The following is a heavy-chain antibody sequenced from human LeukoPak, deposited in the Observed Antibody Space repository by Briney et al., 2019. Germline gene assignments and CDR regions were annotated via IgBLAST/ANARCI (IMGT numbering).Heavy chain of an antibody. CDR2: INPNSGGT. D-gene: IGHD3-22*01. CDR3: ARAPYYYDSSGSTLGY. Sequence: GASAKVSCKASGYTFTGYYMHWVRQAPGQGLEWMGRINPNSGGTNYAQKFQGRVTMTRDTSISTAYMELSRLRSDDTAVYYCARAPYYYDSSGSTLGYWGQGTLVTVSS. J-gene: IGHJ4*02. CDR1: GYTFTGYY. V-gene: IGHV1-2*06.